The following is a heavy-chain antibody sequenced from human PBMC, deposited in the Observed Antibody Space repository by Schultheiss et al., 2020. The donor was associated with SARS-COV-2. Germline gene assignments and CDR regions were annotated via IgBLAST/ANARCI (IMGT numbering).Heavy chain of an antibody. V-gene: IGHV3-15*01. D-gene: IGHD2-2*01. CDR3: AKDQRSPAMFDY. CDR2: IKSKTDGGTT. J-gene: IGHJ4*02. Sequence: GESLKISCAASGFTFSSYAMSWVRQAPGKGLEWVGRIKSKTDGGTTDYAAPVKGRFTISRDDSKNTLYLQMNSLKTEDTAVYYCAKDQRSPAMFDYWGQGTLVTVSS. CDR1: GFTFSSYA.